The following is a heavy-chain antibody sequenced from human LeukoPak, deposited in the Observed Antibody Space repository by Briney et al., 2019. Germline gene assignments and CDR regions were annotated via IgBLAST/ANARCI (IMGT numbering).Heavy chain of an antibody. CDR2: IYYSGST. D-gene: IGHD1-26*01. Sequence: PSQTLSLTCTVSGGSISSGGYYWSWIRQHPGKGLEWIGYIYYSGSTYYNPSLKSRVTISVDTSKNQFSLKLSSVTAADTAVYYCARVTKYSGSFKAAFDIWGQGTMVTVSS. V-gene: IGHV4-31*03. CDR1: GGSISSGGYY. CDR3: ARVTKYSGSFKAAFDI. J-gene: IGHJ3*02.